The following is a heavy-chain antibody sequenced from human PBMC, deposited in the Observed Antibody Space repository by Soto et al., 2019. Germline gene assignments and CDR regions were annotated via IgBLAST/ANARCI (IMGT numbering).Heavy chain of an antibody. V-gene: IGHV4-59*01. CDR1: GGSISSYY. D-gene: IGHD3-10*01. J-gene: IGHJ5*02. CDR2: IYYSGST. CDR3: ARALYYYGSGTVWFDP. Sequence: LSLTCTVSGGSISSYYWSWIRQPPGKGLEWIGYIYYSGSTNYNPSLKSRVTISVDTSKNQFSLKLSSVTAADTAVYYCARALYYYGSGTVWFDPWGQGTLVTVSS.